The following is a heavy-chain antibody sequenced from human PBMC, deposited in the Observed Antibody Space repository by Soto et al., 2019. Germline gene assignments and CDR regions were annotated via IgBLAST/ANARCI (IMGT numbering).Heavy chain of an antibody. D-gene: IGHD5-12*01. CDR2: INAGNGNT. V-gene: IGHV1-3*01. CDR3: ARDTATMMYYYGMDV. Sequence: GASVKVSCKASGYTFTIYAMHWVRQAPGQRLEWMGWINAGNGNTKYSQKFQGRVTITRDTSASTAYMELSSLRSEDTAVYYCARDTATMMYYYGMDVWGQGTTVTVSS. CDR1: GYTFTIYA. J-gene: IGHJ6*02.